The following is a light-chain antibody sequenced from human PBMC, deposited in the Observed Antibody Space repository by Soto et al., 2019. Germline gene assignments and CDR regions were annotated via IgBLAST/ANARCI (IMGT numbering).Light chain of an antibody. V-gene: IGLV2-14*03. CDR2: DVN. J-gene: IGLJ2*01. CDR1: SRDVGNYNY. Sequence: QSALTQPASVSGSLGQSITISCTGTSRDVGNYNYVSWYQHHTGRAPKLVIYDVNNRPAGISNRFSGSKSDNTASLIIFGLQAEDEADYYCSSYTSSSNLIFGGGTKLTVL. CDR3: SSYTSSSNLI.